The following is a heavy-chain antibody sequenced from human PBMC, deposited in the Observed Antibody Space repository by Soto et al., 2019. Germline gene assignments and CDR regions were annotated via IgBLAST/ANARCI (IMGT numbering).Heavy chain of an antibody. CDR1: GGSFSDYY. CDR3: ARESHTSTRPY. Sequence: PSETLSLTCAVYGGSFSDYYWSWIRQSPGKGLEWIGEINHRGSTNYNPSLKSRAVMSIDTSKNQFSLKLSSVTAADRGVYYCARESHTSTRPYWGQGIQVNVSS. J-gene: IGHJ4*02. CDR2: INHRGST. V-gene: IGHV4-34*01. D-gene: IGHD5-18*01.